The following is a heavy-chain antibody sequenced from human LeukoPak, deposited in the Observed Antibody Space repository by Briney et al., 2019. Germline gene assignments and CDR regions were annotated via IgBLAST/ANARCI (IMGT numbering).Heavy chain of an antibody. D-gene: IGHD3-10*01. J-gene: IGHJ4*02. CDR2: IIPIFGTA. Sequence: ASVKVSCKASGGTFSSYAISWVRQAPGRGLEWMGGIIPIFGTANYAQKFQGRVTITADKSTSTAYMELSSLRSEDTAVYYCARDRQSDYYGSGSYYDYWGQGTLVTVSS. V-gene: IGHV1-69*06. CDR3: ARDRQSDYYGSGSYYDY. CDR1: GGTFSSYA.